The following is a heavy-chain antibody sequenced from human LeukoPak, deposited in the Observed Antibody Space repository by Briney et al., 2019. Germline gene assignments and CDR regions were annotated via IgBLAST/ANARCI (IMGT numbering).Heavy chain of an antibody. CDR2: ITDSGGSA. V-gene: IGHV3-23*01. CDR1: GFTFSTYA. J-gene: IGHJ4*02. D-gene: IGHD3-10*01. Sequence: GGSLRLSCAASGFTFSTYAMSWVRQAPGKGLEWISTITDSGGSAYYADSVKGRFTISRDNSKNKLYLQMNSLRAEDTAVYSCAKDLDYYSGSSDCWGQGTLVTVSS. CDR3: AKDLDYYSGSSDC.